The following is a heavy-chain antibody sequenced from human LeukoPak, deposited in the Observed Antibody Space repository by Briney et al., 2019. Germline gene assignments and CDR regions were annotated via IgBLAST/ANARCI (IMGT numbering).Heavy chain of an antibody. CDR2: IYYSGST. Sequence: PSETLSLTCTVSGGSISSSSYYWGWIRQPPGKGLEWIWSIYYSGSTYYNPSLKSRVTISVDTSKNQFSLKLSSVTAADTAVYYCARIDIVATLYAFDIWGQGTMVTVSS. D-gene: IGHD5-12*01. V-gene: IGHV4-39*01. J-gene: IGHJ3*02. CDR3: ARIDIVATLYAFDI. CDR1: GGSISSSSYY.